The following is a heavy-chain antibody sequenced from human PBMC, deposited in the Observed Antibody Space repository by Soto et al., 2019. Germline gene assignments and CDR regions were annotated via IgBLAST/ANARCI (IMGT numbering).Heavy chain of an antibody. Sequence: SETLSLTCAVYGGSFSGYYWSWIRQPPGKGLEWIGEINHSGSTNYNPSLKSRVTISVDTSKNQFSLKLSSVTAADTAVYYCARELRFLEWFPARWFDPWGQGTLVTVSS. CDR3: ARELRFLEWFPARWFDP. V-gene: IGHV4-34*01. CDR1: GGSFSGYY. J-gene: IGHJ5*02. CDR2: INHSGST. D-gene: IGHD3-3*01.